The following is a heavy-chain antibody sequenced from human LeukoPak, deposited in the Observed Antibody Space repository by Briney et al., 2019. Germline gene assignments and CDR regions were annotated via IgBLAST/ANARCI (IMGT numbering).Heavy chain of an antibody. V-gene: IGHV1-18*01. D-gene: IGHD6-19*01. CDR3: ARGFPSGKQWLTN. CDR2: ISAYSNNT. CDR1: GFILSNYG. Sequence: ASVKVSCKASGFILSNYGINWARQAPGQGLEWMGWISAYSNNTNYAQNLQGRVTMSTDTSTNTAYMELRSLRSDDTAVYYCARGFPSGKQWLTNWGQGTLVTVSS. J-gene: IGHJ4*02.